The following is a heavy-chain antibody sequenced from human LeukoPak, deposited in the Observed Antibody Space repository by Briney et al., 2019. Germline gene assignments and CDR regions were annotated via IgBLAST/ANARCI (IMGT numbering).Heavy chain of an antibody. CDR2: IYHSGST. J-gene: IGHJ5*02. V-gene: IGHV4-30-2*01. CDR1: GGSISSGGYS. Sequence: SQTLSLTCAVSGGSISSGGYSWSWIRQPPGKGLEWIGYIYHSGSTYYNPSLKSRVTISVDTSMNQLSLKLSFVTTADTAVYYCARALGYCSGGSCTRGYNWFDPWGQGTLVTVPS. D-gene: IGHD2-15*01. CDR3: ARALGYCSGGSCTRGYNWFDP.